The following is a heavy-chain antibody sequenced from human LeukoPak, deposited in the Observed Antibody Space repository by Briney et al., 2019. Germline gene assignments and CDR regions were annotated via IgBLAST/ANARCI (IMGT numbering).Heavy chain of an antibody. CDR2: IYYSGST. D-gene: IGHD3-9*01. Sequence: SETLSLTCTVSGGSISSYYWSWIRQPPGKGLEWIGYIYYSGSTNYNPSLKSRVTISVDTSKNQFSLKLSSVTAADTAVYYCARRPPYDILTGYYFDIWGQGTMVTVSS. V-gene: IGHV4-59*08. CDR3: ARRPPYDILTGYYFDI. J-gene: IGHJ3*02. CDR1: GGSISSYY.